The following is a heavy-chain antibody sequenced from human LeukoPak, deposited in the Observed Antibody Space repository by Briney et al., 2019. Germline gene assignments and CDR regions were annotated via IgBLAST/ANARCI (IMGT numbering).Heavy chain of an antibody. V-gene: IGHV4-59*01. CDR1: GGSFSGYY. Sequence: SETLSLTCAVYGGSFSGYYWSWIRQPPGKGLEWVGYIYYSGSTNYNPSLKSRVTISVDTSKNQFSLKLSSVTAADTAVYYCARADNWGSSWYFDYWGQGTLVTVSS. CDR2: IYYSGST. J-gene: IGHJ4*02. D-gene: IGHD7-27*01. CDR3: ARADNWGSSWYFDY.